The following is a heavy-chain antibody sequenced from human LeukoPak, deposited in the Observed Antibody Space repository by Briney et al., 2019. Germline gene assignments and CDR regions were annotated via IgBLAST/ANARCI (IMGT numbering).Heavy chain of an antibody. V-gene: IGHV4-30-4*01. CDR1: GGSISSGDYY. J-gene: IGHJ4*02. D-gene: IGHD6-13*01. CDR2: IYYSGST. Sequence: SQTLSLTCTVSGGSISSGDYYWSWIRQPPGKGLEWIAYIYYSGSTSYNPSLKSRVTISVDTSKNQFALKLNSVTAADTAVYYCARGDSSTWSFKIWGQGTRVSVSS. CDR3: ARGDSSTWSFKI.